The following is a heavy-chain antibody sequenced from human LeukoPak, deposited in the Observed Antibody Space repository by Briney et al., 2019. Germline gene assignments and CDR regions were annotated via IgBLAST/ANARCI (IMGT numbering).Heavy chain of an antibody. J-gene: IGHJ4*02. D-gene: IGHD3-10*01. V-gene: IGHV3-9*01. CDR2: VSWNSFST. CDR1: GFTFDDYA. Sequence: GGSLRLSCAASGFTFDDYAMHWVRQAPGKGLEWVSGVSWNSFSTDYADSVKGRFAISRDNAKNSVFLQMNSLRPEDTAFYCAKVPSGGPPDFWGQGTLVTVSS. CDR3: AKVPSGGPPDF.